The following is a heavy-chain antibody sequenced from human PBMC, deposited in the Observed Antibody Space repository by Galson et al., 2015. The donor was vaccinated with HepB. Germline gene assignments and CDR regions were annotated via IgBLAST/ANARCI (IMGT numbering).Heavy chain of an antibody. V-gene: IGHV3-30*02. J-gene: IGHJ4*02. CDR1: GFTFSSYG. CDR3: AKDSSSVGVRGATFDY. D-gene: IGHD3-10*01. CDR2: IRYDGSNK. Sequence: SLRLSCAASGFTFSSYGMHWVRQASGKGLEWVAFIRYDGSNKYYADSVKGRFTISRDNSKNTLYLQMNSLRAEDTAVYYCAKDSSSVGVRGATFDYWGQGTLVTVSS.